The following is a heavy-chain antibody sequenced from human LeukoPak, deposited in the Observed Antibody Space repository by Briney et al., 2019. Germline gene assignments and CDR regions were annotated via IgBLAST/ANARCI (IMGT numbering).Heavy chain of an antibody. J-gene: IGHJ3*02. CDR1: GFTFDDYA. CDR2: ISWNSGSI. CDR3: AKDVYSSSSGAFDI. V-gene: IGHV3-9*01. D-gene: IGHD6-6*01. Sequence: GRSLRLSCAAAGFTFDDYAMHWVRQAPGKGLEWVSGISWNSGSIGYADSVKGRFTISRDNAKNSLYLQMNSLRAEDTALYYCAKDVYSSSSGAFDIWGQGTMVTVSS.